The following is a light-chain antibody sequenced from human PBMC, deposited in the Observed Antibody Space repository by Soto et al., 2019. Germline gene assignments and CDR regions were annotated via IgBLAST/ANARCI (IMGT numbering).Light chain of an antibody. Sequence: EIVLTQSPATLSLSPGERATLSCRASQSVSSYLAWYQQKPGQAPRLLIYDASNRATGIPARFSGSGSGTDFTLTISSLEPEDFAVYYCQQRSMLTFGGGTKVDI. CDR1: QSVSSY. V-gene: IGKV3-11*01. CDR3: QQRSMLT. J-gene: IGKJ4*01. CDR2: DAS.